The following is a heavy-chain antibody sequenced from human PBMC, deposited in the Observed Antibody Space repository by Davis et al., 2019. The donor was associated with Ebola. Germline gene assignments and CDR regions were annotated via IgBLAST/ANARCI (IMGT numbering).Heavy chain of an antibody. V-gene: IGHV3-11*01. J-gene: IGHJ3*02. CDR1: GFTFSDYY. Sequence: PGGSLRLSCAASGFTFSDYYMSWIRQAPGKGLEWVSYISSSGSTIYYADSVKDRFTISRDNAKNSLYLQMNSLRAEDTAVYYCAGSRQSGSYYVGAFDIWGQGTMVTVSS. CDR2: ISSSGSTI. CDR3: AGSRQSGSYYVGAFDI. D-gene: IGHD1-26*01.